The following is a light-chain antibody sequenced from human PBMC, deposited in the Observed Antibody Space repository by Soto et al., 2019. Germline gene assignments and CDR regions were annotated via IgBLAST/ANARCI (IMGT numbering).Light chain of an antibody. CDR2: EVS. J-gene: IGLJ2*01. V-gene: IGLV2-14*01. CDR1: TSDVGAYNY. CDR3: SSYTTSASLL. Sequence: QSALTQPASVSGSPGQSIAISCTGTTSDVGAYNYVSWYQRHPDKAPKLMIYEVSTRPSGVSNRFSGSKSGNTASLTISGLQAEDEADYYCSSYTTSASLLFGGGTKLTVL.